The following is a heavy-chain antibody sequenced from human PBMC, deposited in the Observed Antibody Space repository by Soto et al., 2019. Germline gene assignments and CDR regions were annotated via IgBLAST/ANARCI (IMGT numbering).Heavy chain of an antibody. J-gene: IGHJ5*02. CDR3: ARPTRYYYDSSGQSAWFDP. V-gene: IGHV1-69*12. Sequence: QVQLVQSGAAVKKPGSSVKVSCKASGGTFSSYAISWVRQAPGQGLEWMGGIIPIFGTPNYAQKFQGRVTITADESTSTAYMELSSLRSEDTAVYYCARPTRYYYDSSGQSAWFDPWGQGTLVTVSS. D-gene: IGHD3-22*01. CDR2: IIPIFGTP. CDR1: GGTFSSYA.